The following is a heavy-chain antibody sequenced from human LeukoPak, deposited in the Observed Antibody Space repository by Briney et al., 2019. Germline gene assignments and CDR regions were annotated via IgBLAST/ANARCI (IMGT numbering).Heavy chain of an antibody. CDR2: ISGSGGST. J-gene: IGHJ5*02. CDR1: GFTFSRYA. V-gene: IGHV3-23*01. D-gene: IGHD3-22*01. Sequence: PGGSLRLSCAASGFTFSRYAMSWVRQAPGKGLEWVSAISGSGGSTCYADSVKGRFTISRDNSKNTLYLQMNSLRAEDTAVYYCAKSRRDSSGYYSPNWFDPWGQGTLVTVSS. CDR3: AKSRRDSSGYYSPNWFDP.